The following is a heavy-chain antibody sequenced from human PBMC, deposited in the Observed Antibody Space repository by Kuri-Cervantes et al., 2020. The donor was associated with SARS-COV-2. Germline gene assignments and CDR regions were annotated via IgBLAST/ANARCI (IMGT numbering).Heavy chain of an antibody. CDR2: ISGGGGST. Sequence: GSLRLSCAASGFTFSSYAMSWFRQAPGEGLEWVAAISGGGGSTYYADSVKGRFTIYRDNAKNSLYLQMDSLKAEDTAFYYCASRRGYYHDISGYYYFDYWGQGTLVTVSS. V-gene: IGHV3-23*01. J-gene: IGHJ4*02. CDR3: ASRRGYYHDISGYYYFDY. CDR1: GFTFSSYA. D-gene: IGHD3-22*01.